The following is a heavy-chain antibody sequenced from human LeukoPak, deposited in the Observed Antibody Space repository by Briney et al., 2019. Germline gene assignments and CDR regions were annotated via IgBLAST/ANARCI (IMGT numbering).Heavy chain of an antibody. CDR2: IKSETDGGTT. V-gene: IGHV3-15*01. D-gene: IGHD3-10*01. J-gene: IGHJ6*02. Sequence: SGESLRLSCAASGFTFTNAWMNWVRQAPGKGLEWVGHIKSETDGGTTDYAAPVKGRFTISRDDSKNTLYLQMNSLKTEDTAVYYCTTVGEGEFYGMDVWGQGTTVTVSS. CDR1: GFTFTNAW. CDR3: TTVGEGEFYGMDV.